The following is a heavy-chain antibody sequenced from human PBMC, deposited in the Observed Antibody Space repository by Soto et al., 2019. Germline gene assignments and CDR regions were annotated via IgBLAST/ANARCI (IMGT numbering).Heavy chain of an antibody. D-gene: IGHD6-13*01. Sequence: SVKVSCKASGFTFTSSAVQWVRQARGQRLEWIGWIVVGSGNTNYAQKFQERVTITRDMSTSTAYMELSSLRSEDTAVYYCAAGEQQLVYNGFDPWGQGTLVTVSS. CDR3: AAGEQQLVYNGFDP. V-gene: IGHV1-58*01. J-gene: IGHJ5*02. CDR1: GFTFTSSA. CDR2: IVVGSGNT.